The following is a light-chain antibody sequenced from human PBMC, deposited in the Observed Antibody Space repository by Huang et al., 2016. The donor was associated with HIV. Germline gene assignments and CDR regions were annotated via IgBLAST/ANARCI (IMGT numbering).Light chain of an antibody. CDR1: QSVLSSATNKNY. Sequence: DIVMTQSPESLAVSLCESATLTCRSSQSVLSSATNKNYLAWFQQKSGQSPKLLMCWASTREAGVPDRFSASGSGTHFTLTINNVKTEDVAIYYCQQYYTSPQTFGPGTRVEI. CDR2: WAS. V-gene: IGKV4-1*01. J-gene: IGKJ1*01. CDR3: QQYYTSPQT.